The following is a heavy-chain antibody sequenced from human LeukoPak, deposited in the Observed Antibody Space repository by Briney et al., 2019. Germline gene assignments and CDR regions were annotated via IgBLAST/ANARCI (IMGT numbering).Heavy chain of an antibody. D-gene: IGHD3-22*01. CDR1: GFIFNNYG. V-gene: IGHV3-23*01. Sequence: WGSLRLSCAASGFIFNNYGLIWVRQAPGKGLEWVSAISNDGGGTQYADFVEGRFTIPRDNSKNTLFLQMSSLRAEDTALYYCAKGSSGYFADLWGQGTLVTVSS. CDR2: ISNDGGGT. J-gene: IGHJ5*02. CDR3: AKGSSGYFADL.